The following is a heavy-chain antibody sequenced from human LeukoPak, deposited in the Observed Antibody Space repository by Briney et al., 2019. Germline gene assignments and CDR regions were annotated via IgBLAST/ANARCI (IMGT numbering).Heavy chain of an antibody. CDR3: ATDKRGRYFDWLLYY. CDR1: GYTLTELS. V-gene: IGHV1-24*01. Sequence: EASVKVSCKVSGYTLTELSMHWVRQAPGKGLEWMGGFDPEDGETIYAQKFQGRVTMTEDTSTDTAYMGLSSLRSEDTAVYYCATDKRGRYFDWLLYYWGQGTLVTVSS. D-gene: IGHD3-9*01. J-gene: IGHJ4*02. CDR2: FDPEDGET.